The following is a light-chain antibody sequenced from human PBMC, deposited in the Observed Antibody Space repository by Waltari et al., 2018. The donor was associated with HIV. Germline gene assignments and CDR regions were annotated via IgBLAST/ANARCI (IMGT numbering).Light chain of an antibody. V-gene: IGLV2-14*01. Sequence: QSALTQPASVSASRGQSITISCTGTTSDIGDYNYVSWYQQLQGKAPKLMIFDVTKRPSGVSNRFSGSKSGNTASLTISGLQAEDEADYYCSSYSTRTTFVIFGGGTKLTV. CDR1: TSDIGDYNY. J-gene: IGLJ2*01. CDR3: SSYSTRTTFVI. CDR2: DVT.